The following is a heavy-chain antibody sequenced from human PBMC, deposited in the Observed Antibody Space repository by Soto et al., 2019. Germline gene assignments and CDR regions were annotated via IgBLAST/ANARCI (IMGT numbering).Heavy chain of an antibody. V-gene: IGHV4-34*01. CDR2: VNHSGTT. CDR3: ARGIGYCSSINCYSSRRLRFDS. CDR1: GGSFSGYY. D-gene: IGHD2-2*01. Sequence: TLSLTCAFYGGSFSGYYWTWIRQSPEKGLEWIGEVNHSGTTYYNPSLKTRVTISVHTPKNQFSLKMSSVTAADTAVYYCARGIGYCSSINCYSSRRLRFDSWGQGTLVTVSS. J-gene: IGHJ4*02.